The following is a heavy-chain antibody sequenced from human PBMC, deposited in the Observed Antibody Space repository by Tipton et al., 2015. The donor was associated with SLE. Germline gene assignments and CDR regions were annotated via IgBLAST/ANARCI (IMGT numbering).Heavy chain of an antibody. V-gene: IGHV4-30-4*01. CDR3: ARERKGDFWSGPTPFDY. CDR1: GGSISSGDYY. Sequence: TLSLTCTVSGGSISSGDYYWSWIRQPPGKGLEWIGYIYYSGSTYYNPSLKSRVTISVDTSKNQFSLKLSSVTAADTAVYYCARERKGDFWSGPTPFDYWGQGTLVTVSS. CDR2: IYYSGST. D-gene: IGHD3-3*01. J-gene: IGHJ4*02.